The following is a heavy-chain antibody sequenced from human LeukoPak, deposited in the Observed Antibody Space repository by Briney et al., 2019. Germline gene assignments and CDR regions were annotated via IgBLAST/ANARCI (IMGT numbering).Heavy chain of an antibody. J-gene: IGHJ4*02. V-gene: IGHV3-30*02. D-gene: IGHD3-10*01. Sequence: PGGSLRLSCAASGFTFSSYDMHWVRQAPGKGLEWVAFIRYDGSNKYYADSVKGRFTISRDNSKNTLYLQMNSLRAEDTAVYYCAKDGLWFVELFFHFDYWGQGTLVTVSS. CDR3: AKDGLWFVELFFHFDY. CDR2: IRYDGSNK. CDR1: GFTFSSYD.